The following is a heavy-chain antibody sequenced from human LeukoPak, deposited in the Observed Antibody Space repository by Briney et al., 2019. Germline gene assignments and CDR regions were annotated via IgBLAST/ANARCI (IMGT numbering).Heavy chain of an antibody. Sequence: GGSLRLSCAAPGFTFSSHRMHSVPQAPGKGLEYVSTISSNGGITKYANSVKGRFTISRDNSKNTLYLQMGSLTTEDMAVYYCATRRGDWDWYFDLWGRGTLVTVSS. V-gene: IGHV3-64*01. CDR1: GFTFSSHR. CDR2: ISSNGGIT. CDR3: ATRRGDWDWYFDL. J-gene: IGHJ2*01. D-gene: IGHD3/OR15-3a*01.